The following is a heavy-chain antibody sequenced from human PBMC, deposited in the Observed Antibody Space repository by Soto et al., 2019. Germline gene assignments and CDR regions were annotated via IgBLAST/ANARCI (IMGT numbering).Heavy chain of an antibody. D-gene: IGHD3-22*01. J-gene: IGHJ4*02. Sequence: GGSLRLSCAASGFTFSSYAMNWVRQAPGKGLEWVSVISGSDGRTYYADSVKGRFTISRDNSKNTLNLQMNSLRAEDTAVYYCARVTTLAFDYWGQGTLVTVSS. CDR2: ISGSDGRT. CDR3: ARVTTLAFDY. V-gene: IGHV3-23*01. CDR1: GFTFSSYA.